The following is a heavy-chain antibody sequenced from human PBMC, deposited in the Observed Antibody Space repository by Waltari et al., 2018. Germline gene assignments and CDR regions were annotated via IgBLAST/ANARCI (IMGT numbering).Heavy chain of an antibody. CDR2: IYYSGST. J-gene: IGHJ3*02. D-gene: IGHD3-3*01. CDR1: GGSISRHY. Sequence: QVQLQESGPGLVKPSETLSLTCTVSGGSISRHYWSWIRHPPGKGLEWIGYIYYSGSTNYNPSLKSRVTISVDTSKNQFSLKLSSVTAADTAVYYCARETIPGGDAFDIWGQGTMVTVSS. V-gene: IGHV4-59*11. CDR3: ARETIPGGDAFDI.